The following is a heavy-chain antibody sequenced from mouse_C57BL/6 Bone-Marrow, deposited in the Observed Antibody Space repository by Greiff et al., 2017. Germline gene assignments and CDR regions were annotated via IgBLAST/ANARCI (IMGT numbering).Heavy chain of an antibody. J-gene: IGHJ2*01. CDR3: AREVLDY. CDR1: GYTFTSYW. Sequence: VQLQQPGAELVKPGASVKMSCKASGYTFTSYWITWVKQRPGQGLEWIGDIYPGSGCTNYNEKFKSKATLTADASSSTAYMQLSSLTSEDSAVYYVAREVLDYWGQGTTLTVSS. V-gene: IGHV1-55*01. CDR2: IYPGSGCT.